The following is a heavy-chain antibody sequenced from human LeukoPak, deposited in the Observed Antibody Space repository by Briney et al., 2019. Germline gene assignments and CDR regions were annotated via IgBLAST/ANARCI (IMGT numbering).Heavy chain of an antibody. V-gene: IGHV3-33*01. CDR3: ARMKRSSGWYGGYFDY. CDR2: IWYDGSNK. Sequence: GGSLRLSCAASGFTFSSYGMPWVRQAPGKGLEWVAVIWYDGSNKYYADSVKGRFTISRDNSKSTLYPQMNSLRAEDTAVYYCARMKRSSGWYGGYFDYWGQGTLVTVSS. D-gene: IGHD6-19*01. CDR1: GFTFSSYG. J-gene: IGHJ4*02.